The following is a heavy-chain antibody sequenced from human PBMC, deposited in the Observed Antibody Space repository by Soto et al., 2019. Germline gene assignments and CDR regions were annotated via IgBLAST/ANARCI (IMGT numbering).Heavy chain of an antibody. Sequence: GGSLRLSCAASGFTFSSYAMSWVRQAPGKGLEWVSAIGASGGNTDYADSVKGRFTVSRDNSKNTLYLQMNSLRAGDTAVHYCAKPGYSSSWYRNFDYWGQGTLVTVSS. CDR1: GFTFSSYA. CDR2: IGASGGNT. D-gene: IGHD6-13*01. V-gene: IGHV3-23*01. J-gene: IGHJ4*02. CDR3: AKPGYSSSWYRNFDY.